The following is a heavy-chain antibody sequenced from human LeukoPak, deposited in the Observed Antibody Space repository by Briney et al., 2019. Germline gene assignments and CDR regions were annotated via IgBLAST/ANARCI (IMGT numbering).Heavy chain of an antibody. CDR1: GGSISGYY. J-gene: IGHJ4*02. D-gene: IGHD3-22*01. Sequence: SETLSLTCTVSGGSISGYYWNWIRQPPGKGLEWIAYISYSGSTSYNPSLKSRVTISVDTSNNQFSLELTSVTAADTAVYYCARLSSGYYPPFDYWGQGTLVTVFS. V-gene: IGHV4-59*08. CDR3: ARLSSGYYPPFDY. CDR2: ISYSGST.